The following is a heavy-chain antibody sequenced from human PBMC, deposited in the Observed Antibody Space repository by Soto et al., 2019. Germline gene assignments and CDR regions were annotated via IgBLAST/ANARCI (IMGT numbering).Heavy chain of an antibody. J-gene: IGHJ5*02. D-gene: IGHD3-16*02. CDR1: GGSINSAEFY. V-gene: IGHV4-31*03. Sequence: QVQLQESGPGLVKPSQTLSLTCSLSGGSINSAEFYWTWIRQSPGKGLEWIGYIYSSGRTHYNPSLKSRINISLDTSNNLLSLRLSSVTAADTAVYYCARMGLHLGELSRNWFDPWGRGTLVTVSS. CDR2: IYSSGRT. CDR3: ARMGLHLGELSRNWFDP.